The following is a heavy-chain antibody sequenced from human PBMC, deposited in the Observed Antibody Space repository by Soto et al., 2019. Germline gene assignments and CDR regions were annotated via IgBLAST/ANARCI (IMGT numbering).Heavy chain of an antibody. Sequence: QVQLQESGPGLVKPSETLSLTCTVSGGSISSYYWSWIRQPPGKGLELIGYIYYSGSTNYNPTLKSRVTISVDPSKNQYTLKLESATAADTAVYYGAALASPGGDPAWGWFDHWGQGTLVNVSS. CDR1: GGSISSYY. CDR2: IYYSGST. CDR3: AALASPGGDPAWGWFDH. D-gene: IGHD3-16*01. V-gene: IGHV4-59*03. J-gene: IGHJ5*02.